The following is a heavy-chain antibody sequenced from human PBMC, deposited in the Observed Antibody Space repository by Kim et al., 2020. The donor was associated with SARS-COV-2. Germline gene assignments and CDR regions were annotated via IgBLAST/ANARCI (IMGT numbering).Heavy chain of an antibody. D-gene: IGHD3-22*01. CDR3: ASTSSSGYSS. V-gene: IGHV4-39*01. CDR2: TT. J-gene: IGHJ4*02. Sequence: TTYYNPSLKSRVTISVDTSKNQFSLKLSSVTAADPAVYYCASTSSSGYSSCGQGTLVTVSS.